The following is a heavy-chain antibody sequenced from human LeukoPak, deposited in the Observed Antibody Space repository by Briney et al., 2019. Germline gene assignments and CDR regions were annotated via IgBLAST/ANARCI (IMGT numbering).Heavy chain of an antibody. CDR3: ARVPNPYSSSWADDY. D-gene: IGHD6-13*01. J-gene: IGHJ4*02. V-gene: IGHV4-34*01. Sequence: GKGLEXXGEINHSGSTNYNPSLKSRVTISVDTSKNQFSLKLSSVTAADTAVYYCARVPNPYSSSWADDYWGQGTLVTVSS. CDR2: INHSGST.